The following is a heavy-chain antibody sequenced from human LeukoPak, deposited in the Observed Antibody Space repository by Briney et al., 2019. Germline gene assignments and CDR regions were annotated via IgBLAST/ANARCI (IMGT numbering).Heavy chain of an antibody. V-gene: IGHV1-2*06. CDR1: GYTFTGYY. Sequence: ASVKVSCKASGYTFTGYYMHWVRQAPGQGLEWMGRINPNSGGTNYAQKFQGRVTMTRDTSISTAYMELSRLRSDDTAVYYCVKDSPPRYSGSPPAYWGQGTLVTVSS. J-gene: IGHJ4*02. CDR2: INPNSGGT. CDR3: VKDSPPRYSGSPPAY. D-gene: IGHD1-26*01.